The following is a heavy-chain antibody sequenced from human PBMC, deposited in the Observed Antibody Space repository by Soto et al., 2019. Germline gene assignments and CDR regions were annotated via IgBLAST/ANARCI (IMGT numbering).Heavy chain of an antibody. CDR3: GVQYDY. Sequence: EVQVLESGGGLVQPGGSLRLSCAASGFTFSSYAMSWVRQAPGKGLEWVSAISGRTGSTSYADSVKGRFTISRDNSRNTLYLQMNSMRAEDTAVYYCGVQYDYWGQGTLVTVSS. CDR2: ISGRTGST. D-gene: IGHD1-1*01. J-gene: IGHJ4*02. CDR1: GFTFSSYA. V-gene: IGHV3-23*01.